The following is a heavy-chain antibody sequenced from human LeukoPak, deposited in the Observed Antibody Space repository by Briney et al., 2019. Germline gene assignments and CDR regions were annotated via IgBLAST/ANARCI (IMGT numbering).Heavy chain of an antibody. Sequence: GGSLRLSCAASGFTFSSYAMSWVRQAPGKGLEWVSAISGSGGSTYYADSVKGRFTISRDNAKNSLYLQMNSLRAEDTAVYYCARDLSPWYFDYWGQGTLVTVSS. CDR2: ISGSGGST. CDR1: GFTFSSYA. CDR3: ARDLSPWYFDY. V-gene: IGHV3-23*01. J-gene: IGHJ4*02.